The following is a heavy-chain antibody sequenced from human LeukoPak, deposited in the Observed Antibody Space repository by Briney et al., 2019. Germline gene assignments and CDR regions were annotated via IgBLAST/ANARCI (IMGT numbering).Heavy chain of an antibody. Sequence: GGSLRLSCAASGFTFSSYGMHWVRQTPGKGLEWVAVISYDGSNKYYVDSVKGRFTISRDNSKNTLYLQMYSLRAEDTAVYYCARDLSVVVPAGYFNYWGQGTLVTVSS. CDR2: ISYDGSNK. V-gene: IGHV3-30*03. CDR1: GFTFSSYG. CDR3: ARDLSVVVPAGYFNY. D-gene: IGHD2-2*01. J-gene: IGHJ4*02.